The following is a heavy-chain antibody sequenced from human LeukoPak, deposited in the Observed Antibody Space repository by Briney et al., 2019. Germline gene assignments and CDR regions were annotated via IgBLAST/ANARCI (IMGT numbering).Heavy chain of an antibody. CDR1: GGSISSSSYY. CDR2: IYHSGST. CDR3: ARDLAVAGSLDY. J-gene: IGHJ4*02. Sequence: SETLSLTCTVSGGSISSSSYYWGWIRQPPGKGLEWIGSIYHSGSTFHNPSLKSRVTISVDTSKNQFSLKLTSVTAADTAVYFCARDLAVAGSLDYWGPGTLVTVST. D-gene: IGHD6-19*01. V-gene: IGHV4-39*07.